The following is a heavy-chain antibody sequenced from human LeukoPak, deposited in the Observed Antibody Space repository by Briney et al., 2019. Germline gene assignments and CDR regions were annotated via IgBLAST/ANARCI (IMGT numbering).Heavy chain of an antibody. Sequence: KPSETLSLTCAVSGGSINSGGYAWSWIRQPPGKGLEWIGHIYHSGDTYLNPSLKSRVNISIDRSKNQFSLKLSSVTAADTAVYYCASLSDAEAFDIWGQGTMVTVSS. CDR2: IYHSGDT. J-gene: IGHJ3*02. CDR1: GGSINSGGYA. CDR3: ASLSDAEAFDI. V-gene: IGHV4-30-2*02. D-gene: IGHD1-14*01.